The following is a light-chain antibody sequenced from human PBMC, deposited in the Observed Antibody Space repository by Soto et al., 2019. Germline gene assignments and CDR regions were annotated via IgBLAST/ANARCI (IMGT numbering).Light chain of an antibody. V-gene: IGKV4-1*01. CDR3: QQFYSIPYT. CDR2: WTS. J-gene: IGKJ2*01. CDR1: HDILYSTNNKNY. Sequence: DIVMTQSPDSLAVSLGERATINCKSSHDILYSTNNKNYVAWYQQKQGQPPRLLIYWTSIRESGVPDLFSSSGSATDFTLTINSLQAEDVAVDYWQQFYSIPYTFGQGTKVEIK.